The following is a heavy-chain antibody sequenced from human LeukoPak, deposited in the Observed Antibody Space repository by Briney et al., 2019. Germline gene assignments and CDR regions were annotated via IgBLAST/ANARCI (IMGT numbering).Heavy chain of an antibody. CDR3: ARDYSRSWSGSRGY. CDR1: GYTFTSYG. V-gene: IGHV1-18*01. D-gene: IGHD3-3*01. Sequence: ASVKVSCKASGYTFTSYGFNWVRQAPGQGLEWVGWISAYNGDTTYAQKLQGRVTMATDTSTSTAYMELRSLRSDDTAVYYCARDYSRSWSGSRGYWGQGTLVTVSS. J-gene: IGHJ4*02. CDR2: ISAYNGDT.